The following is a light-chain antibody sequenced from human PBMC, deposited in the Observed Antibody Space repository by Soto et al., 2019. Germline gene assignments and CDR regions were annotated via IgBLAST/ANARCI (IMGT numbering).Light chain of an antibody. Sequence: EIVLTQSPGTLSLSPGEGATLSCRAGQSVSSSYLVWYQQKPAQYPRLLLFRASTRATGVPTRFSGSGSGTEFTLTISSMQSEDFALYYCQQYHRWPPITFGQGTRLEIK. CDR2: RAS. J-gene: IGKJ5*01. V-gene: IGKV3-15*01. CDR1: QSVSSSY. CDR3: QQYHRWPPIT.